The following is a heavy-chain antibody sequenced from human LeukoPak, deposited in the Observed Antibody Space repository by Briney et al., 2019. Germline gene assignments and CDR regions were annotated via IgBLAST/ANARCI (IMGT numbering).Heavy chain of an antibody. D-gene: IGHD1-26*01. Sequence: SETLSLTCTVSGGSISSSSYYWGWIRQPPGKGLEWIGSIYYSGSTYYNPSLKSRVTISVDTSKNQFSLKLSSVTAADTAVYYCARVGGSYSTFYYYYGMDVWGQGTTVTVSS. CDR1: GGSISSSSYY. J-gene: IGHJ6*02. V-gene: IGHV4-39*01. CDR3: ARVGGSYSTFYYYYGMDV. CDR2: IYYSGST.